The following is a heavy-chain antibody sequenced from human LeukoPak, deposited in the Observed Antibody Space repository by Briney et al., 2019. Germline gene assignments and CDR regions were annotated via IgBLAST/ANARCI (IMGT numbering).Heavy chain of an antibody. J-gene: IGHJ4*02. CDR1: GGSISSYY. V-gene: IGHV4-59*01. D-gene: IGHD3-16*02. CDR3: ARSGGGYRFDY. Sequence: SETLSLTCTVSGGSISSYYWSWIRQPPGKGLEWIGYIYYSGSTNYNPSLKSRVTISVDTSKNQFSLKLSSVTAADTAVHYCARSGGGYRFDYWGQGTLVTVSS. CDR2: IYYSGST.